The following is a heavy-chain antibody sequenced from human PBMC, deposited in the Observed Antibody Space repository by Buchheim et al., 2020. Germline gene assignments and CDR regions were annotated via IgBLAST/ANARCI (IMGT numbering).Heavy chain of an antibody. Sequence: EVQLLESGGGLVQPGGSLRLSCAASGFTFSSYAMSWVRQAPGKGLERVSGISGSGGNTYYADSVKGRFTIPRDNPKNTLYLQMSSRRAEDTALYYCAKTIKRDGYNYLGYFDYWGQGTL. CDR3: AKTIKRDGYNYLGYFDY. V-gene: IGHV3-23*01. CDR1: GFTFSSYA. J-gene: IGHJ4*02. D-gene: IGHD5-24*01. CDR2: ISGSGGNT.